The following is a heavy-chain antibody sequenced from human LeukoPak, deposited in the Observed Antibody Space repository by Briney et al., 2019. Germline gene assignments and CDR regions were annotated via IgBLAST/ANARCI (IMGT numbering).Heavy chain of an antibody. CDR3: ARLRVRGVIPYYFDY. CDR1: GGSISSYY. CDR2: INYSGST. V-gene: IGHV4-59*01. J-gene: IGHJ4*02. Sequence: PSETLSLTCTVSGGSISSYYWSWIRQPPGKGLEWIGCINYSGSTNYNPSLKGRVTISVDTSKNQFSLKLSSVTAADTAVYYCARLRVRGVIPYYFDYWGQGTLVTVSS. D-gene: IGHD3-10*02.